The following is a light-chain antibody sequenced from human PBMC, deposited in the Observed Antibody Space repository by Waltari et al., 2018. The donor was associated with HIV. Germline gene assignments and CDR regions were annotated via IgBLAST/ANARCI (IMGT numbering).Light chain of an antibody. J-gene: IGKJ2*01. CDR2: DAS. V-gene: IGKV1-NL1*01. Sequence: DIQMTQSPSSLSASVGDRVTITCRASQVIRNSLAWYQQKPGKAPKLLVYDASRLESGVPARISGSGGGTDFTLTITTLQPEDFATYFCQQYYNIPRTFGQGTEVEV. CDR3: QQYYNIPRT. CDR1: QVIRNS.